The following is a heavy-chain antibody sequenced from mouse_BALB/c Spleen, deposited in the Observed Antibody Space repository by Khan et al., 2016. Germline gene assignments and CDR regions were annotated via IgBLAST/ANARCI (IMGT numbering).Heavy chain of an antibody. CDR3: ARLEYYGSSDY. CDR2: INPASSTI. J-gene: IGHJ2*01. D-gene: IGHD1-1*01. V-gene: IGHV4-1*02. Sequence: EVKLLESGGGLVQPGGSLKLSCAASGFDFSRYWMSWVRQAPGQGLEWIGEINPASSTINYTPSLKDKFIISRDNAKNTLYLQMSKVRSEDTAPYYCARLEYYGSSDYWGQGTTLTVSS. CDR1: GFDFSRYW.